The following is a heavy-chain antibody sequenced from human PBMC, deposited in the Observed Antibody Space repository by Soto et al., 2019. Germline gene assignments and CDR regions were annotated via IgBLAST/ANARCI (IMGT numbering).Heavy chain of an antibody. CDR1: GFTFSSYN. CDR3: ARRDTTMGPSGMDV. V-gene: IGHV3-21*01. D-gene: IGHD5-18*01. J-gene: IGHJ6*02. CDR2: ISSSGNYI. Sequence: PGGSLRLSCVASGFTFSSYNMDWVRQAPGKGLEWVSSISSSGNYIYYADSVKGRFTISRDNAKKSLFLQMNSLRAEDTAVYYCARRDTTMGPSGMDVWGQGTMVTVSS.